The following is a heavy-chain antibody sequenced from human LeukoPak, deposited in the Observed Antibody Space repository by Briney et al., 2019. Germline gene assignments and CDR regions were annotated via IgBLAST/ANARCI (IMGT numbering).Heavy chain of an antibody. V-gene: IGHV3-30*18. D-gene: IGHD4-17*01. J-gene: IGHJ3*02. CDR2: ILYDGSNK. CDR3: AKAWRAYGDYHTFDI. CDR1: GFTFGSYG. Sequence: PGRSLRLSCVASGFTFGSYGMHWVRQAPGKGLEWVAVILYDGSNKYNADSVKGRFTISRDTSKNTLYLQMSSLRAEDTAVYYCAKAWRAYGDYHTFDIWGQGTMVTVSS.